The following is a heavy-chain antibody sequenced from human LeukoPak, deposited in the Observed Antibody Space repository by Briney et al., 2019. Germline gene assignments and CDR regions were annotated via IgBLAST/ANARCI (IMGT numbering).Heavy chain of an antibody. D-gene: IGHD3-10*01. Sequence: ASVKVSCKASGGTFSSYAISWVRQAPGQGLEWMGRIIPILGIANYAQKFQGRVTITADKSTSTAYMELSSLRSEDTAVYYCARDSVPDSGSSPFDPWGQGTLVTVSS. J-gene: IGHJ5*02. CDR3: ARDSVPDSGSSPFDP. CDR2: IIPILGIA. V-gene: IGHV1-69*04. CDR1: GGTFSSYA.